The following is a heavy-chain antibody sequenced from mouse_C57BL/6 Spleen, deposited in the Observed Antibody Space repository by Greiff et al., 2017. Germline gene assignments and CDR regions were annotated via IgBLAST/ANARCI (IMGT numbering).Heavy chain of an antibody. J-gene: IGHJ1*03. V-gene: IGHV1-69*01. Sequence: QVQLQQPGAELVMPGASVKLSCKASGYTFTSYWMHWVKQRPGQGLEWIGEIDPSDSYTNYNQKFKGKSTLTVDKSSSTAYMQLSSLTSEDSAVXYCARGRTTVWYFDVWGTGTTVTVSS. CDR1: GYTFTSYW. D-gene: IGHD1-1*01. CDR2: IDPSDSYT. CDR3: ARGRTTVWYFDV.